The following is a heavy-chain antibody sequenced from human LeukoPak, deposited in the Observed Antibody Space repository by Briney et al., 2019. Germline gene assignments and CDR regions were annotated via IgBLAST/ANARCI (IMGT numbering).Heavy chain of an antibody. CDR1: GFTFSSYG. D-gene: IGHD6-13*01. V-gene: IGHV3-30*18. Sequence: GGSLRLSCAASGFTFSSYGMHWVRQAPGKGLEWVAVISYDGSNKYYADSVKGRFTISRDNSKNTLYLQMNSLRAEDTAVYYCAKDGGSSWYGIDCWGQGTLVTVSS. CDR2: ISYDGSNK. J-gene: IGHJ4*02. CDR3: AKDGGSSWYGIDC.